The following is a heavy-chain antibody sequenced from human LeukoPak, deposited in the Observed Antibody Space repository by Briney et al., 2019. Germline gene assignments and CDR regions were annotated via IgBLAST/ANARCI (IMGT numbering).Heavy chain of an antibody. CDR1: GGSISSSSYY. Sequence: SETLSLTCTVSGGSISSSSYYWGWIRQPPGKGLEWIGSIYYSGSTYYYPSLKSRVTISVDTSKNLFSLNLGAVYAADTFVYCCGWLGLYYYFDYWGRGTLVTVSS. CDR3: GWLGLYYYFDY. CDR2: IYYSGST. J-gene: IGHJ4*02. D-gene: IGHD3-10*01. V-gene: IGHV4-39*01.